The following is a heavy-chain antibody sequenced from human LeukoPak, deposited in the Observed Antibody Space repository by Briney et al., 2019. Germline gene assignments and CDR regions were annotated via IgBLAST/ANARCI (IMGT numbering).Heavy chain of an antibody. CDR1: GYTFTSYG. CDR2: ISAYNGNT. D-gene: IGHD3-3*01. V-gene: IGHV1-18*01. CDR3: ARTDYDFWSGYCGY. J-gene: IGHJ4*02. Sequence: GASVKVSCKASGYTFTSYGISWVRQAPGQGLEWMGWISAYNGNTNYAQKLQGRVTMTTDTSTSTAYMELRSLRSDDTAVYYCARTDYDFWSGYCGYWGQGTLVTVSS.